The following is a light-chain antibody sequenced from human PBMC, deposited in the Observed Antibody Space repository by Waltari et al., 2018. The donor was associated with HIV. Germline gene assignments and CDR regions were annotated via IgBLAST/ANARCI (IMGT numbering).Light chain of an antibody. Sequence: EIVLTQSPGTLSLSPGARATLSCRASQSVSSSYLAWYQQKPGQAPRRLIYGASSRATGIPDRFSGSGAGTDFTLTISRLEPEDFAVYYCQQYGSSPPITFGQGTRLEIK. CDR2: GAS. V-gene: IGKV3-20*01. CDR3: QQYGSSPPIT. J-gene: IGKJ5*01. CDR1: QSVSSSY.